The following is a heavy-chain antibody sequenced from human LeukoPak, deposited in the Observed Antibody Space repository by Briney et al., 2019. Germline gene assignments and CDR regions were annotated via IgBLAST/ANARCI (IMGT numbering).Heavy chain of an antibody. CDR2: ISGSGGST. CDR3: AKDGVSIVVVVAATDAFDI. CDR1: GFTFSSYA. D-gene: IGHD2-15*01. V-gene: IGHV3-23*01. J-gene: IGHJ3*02. Sequence: GSLRLSCAASGFTFSSYAMSWVRQAPGKGLEWVSAISGSGGSTYYADSVKGRFTISRDNSKNTLYLQMNSLRAEDTAVYYCAKDGVSIVVVVAATDAFDIWGQGTMVTVSS.